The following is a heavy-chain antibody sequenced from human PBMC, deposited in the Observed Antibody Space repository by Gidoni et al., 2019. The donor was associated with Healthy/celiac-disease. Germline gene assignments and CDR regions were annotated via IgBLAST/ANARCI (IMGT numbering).Heavy chain of an antibody. J-gene: IGHJ4*02. Sequence: EVQLVESGGGWVQPGGSLRLHCAAAGVTVSSNYMSWVRQAPGKGLEWVSVIYSGGSTYYADSVKGRFTISRDNSKNTLYLQMNSLRAEDTAVYYCATLVDYWGQGTLVTVSS. CDR3: ATLVDY. CDR1: GVTVSSNY. CDR2: IYSGGST. V-gene: IGHV3-66*02.